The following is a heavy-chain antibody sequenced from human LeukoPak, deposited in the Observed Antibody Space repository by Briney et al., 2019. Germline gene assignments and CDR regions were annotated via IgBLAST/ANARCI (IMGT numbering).Heavy chain of an antibody. Sequence: GGSLRLSCTVSGFTVSSNPWSWVRQAPGKGLEWVSFIYSGGDTHYSDSVKGRFTISRDNSKNTLYLQMNSLRAEDTAVYYCAKGSRPVIAATFFDYWGQGTLVTVSS. CDR3: AKGSRPVIAATFFDY. CDR1: GFTVSSNP. J-gene: IGHJ4*02. CDR2: IYSGGDT. D-gene: IGHD2-15*01. V-gene: IGHV3-53*01.